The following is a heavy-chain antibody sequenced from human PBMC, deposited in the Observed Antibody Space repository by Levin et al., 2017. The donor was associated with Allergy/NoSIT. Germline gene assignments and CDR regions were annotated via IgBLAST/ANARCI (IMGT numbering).Heavy chain of an antibody. J-gene: IGHJ4*02. Sequence: GGSLRLSCAASGFTFSNYAMSWVRQAPGKGLEWVSSICGSDGNTYYADSVKGRFTISRDNSKNTLYLQMNSLRAEDTAVYYCAKGGGTSCYSGLDYWGQGTLVTVSS. CDR2: ICGSDGNT. D-gene: IGHD2-2*02. CDR3: AKGGGTSCYSGLDY. CDR1: GFTFSNYA. V-gene: IGHV3-23*01.